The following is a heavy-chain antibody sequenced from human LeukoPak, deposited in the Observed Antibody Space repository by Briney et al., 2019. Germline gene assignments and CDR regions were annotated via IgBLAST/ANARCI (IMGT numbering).Heavy chain of an antibody. CDR3: ARRRYYDSTGYLD. J-gene: IGHJ1*01. V-gene: IGHV4-39*01. CDR1: GGSISSSSYY. Sequence: SETLSLTCTVSGGSISSSSYYWDWIRQPPGKGLEWMGSIYYSGRTYYNMSLESRVTISIDTSKNQFSLNLNSVTAADTAVYYCARRRYYDSTGYLDWGQGTLVTVSS. CDR2: IYYSGRT. D-gene: IGHD3-22*01.